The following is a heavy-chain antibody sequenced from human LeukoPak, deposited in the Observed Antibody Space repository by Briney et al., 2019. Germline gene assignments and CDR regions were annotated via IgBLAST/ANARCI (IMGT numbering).Heavy chain of an antibody. V-gene: IGHV3-7*01. J-gene: IGHJ4*02. CDR3: ARDTLGEGEDANYAVYYFDY. CDR1: GFRFNTYW. Sequence: PGGSLRLSCAASGFRFNTYWMSWVRQAPGKGLEWVANIKQDGNEKYYADSVKGRFTISRDNGKNSLDLQMNSLRADDTAVYYCARDTLGEGEDANYAVYYFDYWGQGTVVTGSS. CDR2: IKQDGNEK. D-gene: IGHD4/OR15-4a*01.